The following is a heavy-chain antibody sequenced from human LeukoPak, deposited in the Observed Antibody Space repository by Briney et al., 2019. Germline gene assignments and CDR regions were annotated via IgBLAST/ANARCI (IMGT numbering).Heavy chain of an antibody. CDR1: GGSISSSGYY. J-gene: IGHJ4*02. CDR3: ARDYGDPSFFFDY. V-gene: IGHV4-61*05. CDR2: IYSSGTT. D-gene: IGHD4-17*01. Sequence: SETLSLTCTVSGGSISSSGYYWGWIRQPPGKGLEWIGYIYSSGTTKYNPSLKSRVTISVDTSKNQFSLKLSSVTAADTAVYYCARDYGDPSFFFDYWGQGSLVTVSS.